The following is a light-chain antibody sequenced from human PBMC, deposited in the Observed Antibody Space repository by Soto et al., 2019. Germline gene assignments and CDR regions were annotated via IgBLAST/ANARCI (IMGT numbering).Light chain of an antibody. CDR2: GAS. V-gene: IGKV3D-7*01. Sequence: EIVLTQSPGTLSLSPGERATLSCMASQSVSSRFLAWYQQKPGQAPRLLIFGASTRATSIPARFSGSGSGTDFTLTISSLQPEDFAVYYCQQDYNLWTFGQGTKVDIK. CDR3: QQDYNLWT. CDR1: QSVSSRF. J-gene: IGKJ1*01.